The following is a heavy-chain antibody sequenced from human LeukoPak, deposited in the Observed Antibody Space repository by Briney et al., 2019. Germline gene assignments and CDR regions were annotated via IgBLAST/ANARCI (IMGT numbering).Heavy chain of an antibody. D-gene: IGHD3-9*01. Sequence: GASVKVSCKASGYTFTGYYMHWVRQAPGQGLEWMGWINPNSGGANYAQKFQGWVTMTRDTSISTAYMELSRLRSDNTAAYYCARDRTYYDILTGYPSPGDYWGQGTLVTVSS. J-gene: IGHJ4*02. CDR1: GYTFTGYY. CDR3: ARDRTYYDILTGYPSPGDY. CDR2: INPNSGGA. V-gene: IGHV1-2*04.